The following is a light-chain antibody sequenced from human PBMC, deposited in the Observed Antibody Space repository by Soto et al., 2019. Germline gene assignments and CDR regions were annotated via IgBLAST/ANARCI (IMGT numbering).Light chain of an antibody. V-gene: IGKV2-30*02. Sequence: DVVMTQSPLSLPVTLGQPASISCRASQSLVHSDGTTYLNWFQQRPGQSPRRLIYKVANRDSGVPDRFSGSGSGSDFTLKISRVEAEDVGVYYCMQSTPWPWTFGQGTKVEIK. J-gene: IGKJ1*01. CDR3: MQSTPWPWT. CDR1: QSLVHSDGTTY. CDR2: KVA.